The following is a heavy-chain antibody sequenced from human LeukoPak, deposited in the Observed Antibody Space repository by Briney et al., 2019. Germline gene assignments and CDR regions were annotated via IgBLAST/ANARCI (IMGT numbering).Heavy chain of an antibody. V-gene: IGHV5-51*01. CDR3: ARHNSGYDP. J-gene: IGHJ5*02. CDR1: GYSSNTHW. CDR2: IQPGQTDA. Sequence: GESLKISCKAPGYSSNTHWIAWVRQMPGKGLEWMGIIQPGQTDARYSPSFQGQATISADKSINTAYLQWSSLKASDTAMYYCARHNSGYDPWGQGTLVTVSS. D-gene: IGHD3-22*01.